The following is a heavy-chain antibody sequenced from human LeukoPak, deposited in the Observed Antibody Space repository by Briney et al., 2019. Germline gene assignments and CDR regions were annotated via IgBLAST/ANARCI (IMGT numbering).Heavy chain of an antibody. CDR1: GGSISSSSYY. CDR2: IYYSGST. Sequence: PPETLSLTCTVSGGSISSSSYYWGWIRQPPGKGLEWIGTIYYSGSTYYNPSLKSRVTISVDTSKNQFSLKLSSVTAADTAVYYCARSRLFGSGSTYYFDYWGQRTLVTVSS. D-gene: IGHD3-10*01. V-gene: IGHV4-39*01. CDR3: ARSRLFGSGSTYYFDY. J-gene: IGHJ4*02.